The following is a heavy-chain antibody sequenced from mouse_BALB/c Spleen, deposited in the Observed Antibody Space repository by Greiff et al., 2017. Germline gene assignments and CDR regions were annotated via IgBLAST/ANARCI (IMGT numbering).Heavy chain of an antibody. CDR3: ARNYYGNYPSAMDY. V-gene: IGHV2-2*02. D-gene: IGHD2-1*01. J-gene: IGHJ4*01. CDR2: IWSGGST. Sequence: VQLQQSGPGLVQPSQSLSITCTVSGFSLTSYGVHWVRQSPGKGLEWLGVIWSGGSTDYNAAFISRLSISKDNSKSQVFFKMNSLQANDTAIYYCARNYYGNYPSAMDYWGQGTSVTVSS. CDR1: GFSLTSYG.